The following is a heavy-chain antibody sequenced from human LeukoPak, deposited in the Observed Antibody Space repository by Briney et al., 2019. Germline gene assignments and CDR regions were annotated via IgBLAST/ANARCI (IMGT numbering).Heavy chain of an antibody. J-gene: IGHJ4*02. CDR1: GFTFSDYY. Sequence: GGPLRLSCAASGFTFSDYYMSWIRQAPGKGLEWVSYISSSSSYTNYADSVKGRFTISRDNAKNSLYLQMNSLRAEDTAVYYCARARYYGSGSYLDYWGQGTLVTVSS. CDR2: ISSSSSYT. D-gene: IGHD3-10*01. V-gene: IGHV3-11*06. CDR3: ARARYYGSGSYLDY.